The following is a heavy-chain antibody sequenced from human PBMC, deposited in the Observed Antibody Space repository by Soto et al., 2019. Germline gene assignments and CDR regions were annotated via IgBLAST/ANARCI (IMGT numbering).Heavy chain of an antibody. V-gene: IGHV3-23*01. D-gene: IGHD2-15*01. J-gene: IGHJ3*02. CDR2: VTANGGST. Sequence: GGSLRLSCAATGFTFSVYAMTWVRQAPGKGLEWVSAVTANGGSTYSADSVKGRFTISRDNSKNTLFLQMNSLRAEDTAVYYCEKGIEGVVAETSAFDIWGQGTMVTDS. CDR3: EKGIEGVVAETSAFDI. CDR1: GFTFSVYA.